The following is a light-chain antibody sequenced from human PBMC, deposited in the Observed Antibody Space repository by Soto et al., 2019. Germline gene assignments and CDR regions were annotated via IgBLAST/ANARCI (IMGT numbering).Light chain of an antibody. Sequence: QSALTQPASVSGSLGQSISVSCTGASSDIGTYNYVSWYQQQPGKAPKLIIYEVTNRPSGVSNRFSGFKSGNTASLTISGLQTGDEADYFCSSYSSTSTVYVFGTGTKLTVL. CDR2: EVT. V-gene: IGLV2-14*01. J-gene: IGLJ1*01. CDR1: SSDIGTYNY. CDR3: SSYSSTSTVYV.